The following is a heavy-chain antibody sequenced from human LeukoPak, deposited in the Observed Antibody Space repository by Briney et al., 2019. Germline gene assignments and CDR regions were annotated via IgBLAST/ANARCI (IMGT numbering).Heavy chain of an antibody. CDR1: GGTLSSNV. D-gene: IGHD2-21*02. CDR2: IIPSYGST. CDR3: ARDDIVVVTAEPINYYYYMDV. V-gene: IGHV1-69*15. Sequence: SVKVSCKASGGTLSSNVIRWVRQAPGQGLEWMGRIIPSYGSTNYAQRFQGRVTITADASTSTSYMELSSLRSDDTAVYYCARDDIVVVTAEPINYYYYMDVWGKGTTVIVSS. J-gene: IGHJ6*03.